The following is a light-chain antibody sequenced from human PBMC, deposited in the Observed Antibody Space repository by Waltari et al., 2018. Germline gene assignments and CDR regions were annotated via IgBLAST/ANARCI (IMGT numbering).Light chain of an antibody. V-gene: IGKV1-39*01. J-gene: IGKJ5*01. CDR2: AAS. CDR1: QSISNY. CDR3: QQSYSTPPIT. Sequence: DIQMTQSPSSVSASVGDRVTITCRASQSISNYLNWYQQKPGKAPKLLVYAASGLQSGVPSRFSGSGSGTDFTLTITSLQPEDFATYYCQQSYSTPPITFGQGTRLEI.